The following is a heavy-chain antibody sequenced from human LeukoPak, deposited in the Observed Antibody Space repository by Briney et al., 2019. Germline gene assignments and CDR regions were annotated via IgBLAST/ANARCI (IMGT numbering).Heavy chain of an antibody. J-gene: IGHJ4*02. V-gene: IGHV4-30-4*01. CDR2: IYYSGST. Sequence: SETLPHTCSVSGGHMRRGVYYGSWIRQPPGKGLEWIGYIYYSGSTYYNPSLKSRVTISVDTSKNQVSLRLSSVTAADTAVYYCAREKSGSYYETFDYWGQGILVTVSS. CDR3: AREKSGSYYETFDY. CDR1: GGHMRRGVYY. D-gene: IGHD3-10*01.